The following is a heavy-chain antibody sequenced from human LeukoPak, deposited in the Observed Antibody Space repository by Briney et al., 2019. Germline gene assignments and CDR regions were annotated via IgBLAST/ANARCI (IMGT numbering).Heavy chain of an antibody. Sequence: GWSLRLSCAASGFTFSSYWMSWVRQAPGKGLEWVANIKQDGSEKYYVDSVKGRFTISRDNDKNSLFLQMTSLRAEDTAVYYCARVGGRYSPLGYWGQRTLVTVSS. CDR2: IKQDGSEK. J-gene: IGHJ4*02. CDR3: ARVGGRYSPLGY. V-gene: IGHV3-7*01. CDR1: GFTFSSYW. D-gene: IGHD3-16*02.